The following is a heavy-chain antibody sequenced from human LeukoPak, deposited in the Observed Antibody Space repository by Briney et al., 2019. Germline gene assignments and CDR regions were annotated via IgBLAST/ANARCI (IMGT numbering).Heavy chain of an antibody. D-gene: IGHD1-26*01. J-gene: IGHJ4*02. CDR2: IWYDGSNE. CDR1: GFAFNTYG. V-gene: IGHV3-33*01. Sequence: GGSLRLSCAASGFAFNTYGMHWVRQAQGKGLEWVALIWYDGSNENYADSVKGRFTISRDNSRNTLYLQMNSLRGEDTAVYYCARGGLTIAEATTSWYLDYWGQGTLVTVSS. CDR3: ARGGLTIAEATTSWYLDY.